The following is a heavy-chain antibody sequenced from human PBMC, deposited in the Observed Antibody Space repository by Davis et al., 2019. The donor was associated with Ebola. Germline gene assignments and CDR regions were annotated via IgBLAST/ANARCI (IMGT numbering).Heavy chain of an antibody. J-gene: IGHJ4*02. V-gene: IGHV3-7*03. CDR1: GFTFSSYW. D-gene: IGHD6-13*01. CDR2: IKQDGSEK. Sequence: GESLKISCAASGFTFSSYWMSWVRQAPGKGLEWVANIKQDGSEKYYVDSVKGRFTISRDNAKNSLYLQMNSLRAEDTALYYCAKDMGSSWAIFDYWGQGTLVTVSS. CDR3: AKDMGSSWAIFDY.